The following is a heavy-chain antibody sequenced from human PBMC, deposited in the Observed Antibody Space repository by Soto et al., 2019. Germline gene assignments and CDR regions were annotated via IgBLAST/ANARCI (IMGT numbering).Heavy chain of an antibody. V-gene: IGHV4-30-4*01. D-gene: IGHD2-15*01. Sequence: SETLSLTCSVSGGYISSVDYFWAWIRRAPGQALEYIGYIYKSATTYYNPSFESRVAISLDTSKSQFSLNVTSVTAADTAVYFCARGRYCLTGRCFPNWFDSWGQGTLVTVS. J-gene: IGHJ5*01. CDR1: GGYISSVDYF. CDR3: ARGRYCLTGRCFPNWFDS. CDR2: IYKSATT.